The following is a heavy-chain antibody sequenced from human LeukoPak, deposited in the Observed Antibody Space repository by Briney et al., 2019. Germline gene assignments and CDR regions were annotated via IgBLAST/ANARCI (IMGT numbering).Heavy chain of an antibody. CDR3: ARVADCSGGSCRAGFDY. Sequence: SPSETLSLTCAVYGGSFSGYYWSWIRQPPGKGLEWIGEINHSGSTNYNPSLKSRVTISVDTSKNQFSLKLSSVTAADTAVYYCARVADCSGGSCRAGFDYWGQGTLVTVSS. CDR2: INHSGST. V-gene: IGHV4-34*01. D-gene: IGHD2-15*01. CDR1: GGSFSGYY. J-gene: IGHJ4*02.